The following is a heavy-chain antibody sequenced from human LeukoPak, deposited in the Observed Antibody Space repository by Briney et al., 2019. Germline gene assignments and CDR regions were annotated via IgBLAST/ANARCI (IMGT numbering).Heavy chain of an antibody. Sequence: PGGSLRLSCAASGFTFSTYSMNWVRQAPGKGLEWVSYISSSSSTRYYADSVKGRFTISRDNAKNTLYLQMNSLRAEDTAVYYCARENYGGKDYWGQGTLVTVSS. CDR3: ARENYGGKDY. CDR1: GFTFSTYS. V-gene: IGHV3-48*04. CDR2: ISSSSSTR. J-gene: IGHJ4*02. D-gene: IGHD4-23*01.